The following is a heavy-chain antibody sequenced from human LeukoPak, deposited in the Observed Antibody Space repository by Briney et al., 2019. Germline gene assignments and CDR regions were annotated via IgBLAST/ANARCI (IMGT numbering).Heavy chain of an antibody. Sequence: PGGSLRLSCAASGFTFSRHWMTWVRQAPGTGLEWVAKMNEDGSVKQYVDSVKGRFTIARDNAKNSLDLEMNSLRADDTAVYYCATDRGWAQYDYWGQGILVTVSS. V-gene: IGHV3-7*01. CDR2: MNEDGSVK. J-gene: IGHJ4*02. D-gene: IGHD5-24*01. CDR1: GFTFSRHW. CDR3: ATDRGWAQYDY.